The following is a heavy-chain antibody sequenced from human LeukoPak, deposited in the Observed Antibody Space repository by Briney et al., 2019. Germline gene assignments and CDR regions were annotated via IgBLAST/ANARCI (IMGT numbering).Heavy chain of an antibody. CDR3: ARGSGSYYLSLDY. J-gene: IGHJ4*02. D-gene: IGHD1-26*01. CDR2: ISSSSSYI. V-gene: IGHV3-21*01. CDR1: GFTFSSYS. Sequence: GGSLRLSCAASGFTFSSYSMNWVRQAPGKGLEWVSSISSSSSYIYYADSAKGRFTISRDNAKNSLYLQMNSLRAEDTAVYYCARGSGSYYLSLDYWGQGTLVTVSS.